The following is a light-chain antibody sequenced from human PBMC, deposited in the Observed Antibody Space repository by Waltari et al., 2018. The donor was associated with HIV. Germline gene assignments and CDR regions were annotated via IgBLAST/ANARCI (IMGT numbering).Light chain of an antibody. CDR2: EVS. V-gene: IGLV2-23*02. CDR3: CSYAGSSTYVV. Sequence: QSALTQPASVSGSPGPSTTISCTGTSSDVGSYNVVSWYQQHPGKAPKLMIYEVSKRPSGVSNRFSGSKSGNTASLTISGLQAEDEADYHCCSYAGSSTYVVFGGGTKLTVL. CDR1: SSDVGSYNV. J-gene: IGLJ2*01.